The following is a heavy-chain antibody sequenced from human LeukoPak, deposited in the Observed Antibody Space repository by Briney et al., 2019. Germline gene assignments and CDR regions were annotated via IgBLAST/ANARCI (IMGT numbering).Heavy chain of an antibody. J-gene: IGHJ6*02. Sequence: GGSLRLSCAASGFTFSRYAMSWVRQAPGKGLEWVSAINNDGDNSFYADSVKGRFAISRDNSRNTLYLQMNSLRVEDTAVYYCARINYYYGMDVWGQGTTVTVSS. V-gene: IGHV3-23*01. CDR3: ARINYYYGMDV. D-gene: IGHD3-16*01. CDR2: INNDGDNS. CDR1: GFTFSRYA.